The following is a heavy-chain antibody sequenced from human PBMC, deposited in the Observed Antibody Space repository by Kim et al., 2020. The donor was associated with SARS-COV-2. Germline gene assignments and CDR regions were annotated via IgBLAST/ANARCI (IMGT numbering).Heavy chain of an antibody. CDR3: ARGTYSYGHNPQDY. J-gene: IGHJ4*02. D-gene: IGHD5-18*01. V-gene: IGHV4-31*01. Sequence: NPALKGQVTISVDTAKNQFSLKLSSVTAADTAVYYCARGTYSYGHNPQDYWGQGTLVTVSS.